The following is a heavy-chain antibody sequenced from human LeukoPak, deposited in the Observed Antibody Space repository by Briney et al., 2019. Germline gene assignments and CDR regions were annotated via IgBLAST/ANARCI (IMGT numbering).Heavy chain of an antibody. J-gene: IGHJ4*02. V-gene: IGHV4-34*01. CDR1: GGSFSGYY. CDR2: INHSGST. D-gene: IGHD3-22*01. Sequence: SETLSLTCAVYGGSFSGYYWSWIRQPPGKGLEWIGEINHSGSTNYNPSLKSRVTISVDTSKNQFSLKLSSVTAADTAVYYCARGYYYDSSGYYFDYWGQGTLVTVSS. CDR3: ARGYYYDSSGYYFDY.